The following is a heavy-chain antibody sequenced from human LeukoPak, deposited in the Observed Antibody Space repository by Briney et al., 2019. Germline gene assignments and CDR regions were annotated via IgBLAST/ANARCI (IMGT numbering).Heavy chain of an antibody. CDR2: ISRNGGST. V-gene: IGHV3-23*01. CDR1: GFTFSRYA. D-gene: IGHD3-10*02. Sequence: GGSLRLSCAASGFTFSRYAMSWVRQAPGKGLEWVSGISRNGGSTYYADSVKGRFTISRDNSKNTLYLQMNSLRVEDTAVYYCAELGITMIGGVWGKGTTVTISS. J-gene: IGHJ6*04. CDR3: AELGITMIGGV.